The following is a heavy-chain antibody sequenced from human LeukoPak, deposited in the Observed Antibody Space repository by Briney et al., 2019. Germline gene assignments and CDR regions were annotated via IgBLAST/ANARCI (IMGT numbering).Heavy chain of an antibody. CDR3: ARGVYIAAAQYGY. CDR1: GGSLSGSF. D-gene: IGHD6-13*01. J-gene: IGHJ4*02. Sequence: SETLSLTCVVHGGSLSGSFWSWIRQPPGKGLEWIGEIKHSGGTNYNVSLKSRLTMSLDTSKNQFSLKLTSVSAADTAVYYCARGVYIAAAQYGYWGQGTLVTVSS. V-gene: IGHV4-34*01. CDR2: IKHSGGT.